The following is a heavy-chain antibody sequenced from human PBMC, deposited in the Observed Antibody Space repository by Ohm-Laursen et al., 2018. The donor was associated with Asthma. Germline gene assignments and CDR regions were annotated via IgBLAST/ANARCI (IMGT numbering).Heavy chain of an antibody. CDR1: GGSISSGGYY. Sequence: SQTLSLTCTVSGGSISSGGYYWSWIRQHPGKGLEWIGYIYYSGSTYYNPSLKSRVTIAVDTSKNQFSLKLSSVTAADTAVYYCARDRRDEYYGSGRWFDPWGQGTLVTVSS. D-gene: IGHD3-10*01. CDR3: ARDRRDEYYGSGRWFDP. CDR2: IYYSGST. V-gene: IGHV4-31*03. J-gene: IGHJ5*02.